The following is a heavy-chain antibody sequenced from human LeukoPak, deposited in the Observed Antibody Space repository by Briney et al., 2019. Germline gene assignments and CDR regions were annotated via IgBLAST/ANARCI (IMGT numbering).Heavy chain of an antibody. V-gene: IGHV4-39*01. CDR3: ASVVVITTADAFDI. Sequence: SETLSLTCTVSGGSISSSSYHWGWVRQPPGKGLEWIGSIYYSGSTYYNPSLKSRVTISVDTSKNQFSLKLSSVTAADTAVYYCASVVVITTADAFDIWGQGTMVTVSS. J-gene: IGHJ3*02. CDR2: IYYSGST. CDR1: GGSISSSSYH. D-gene: IGHD3-22*01.